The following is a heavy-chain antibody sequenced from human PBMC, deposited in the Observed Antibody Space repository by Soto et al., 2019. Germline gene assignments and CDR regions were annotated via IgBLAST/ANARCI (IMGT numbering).Heavy chain of an antibody. CDR2: VYYGGST. D-gene: IGHD6-13*01. Sequence: QLQLQESGPGLVKPSETLSLTCTVSGGSISSSSYCWGWIRQPPGKGLEWIGSVYYGGSTYYNPPLKCRVTISVDMSKNKFSLKRTSVTAADTAVYFCARRTGYSSSWYHYYFDYWGQGTLVTVIS. J-gene: IGHJ4*02. CDR3: ARRTGYSSSWYHYYFDY. V-gene: IGHV4-39*01. CDR1: GGSISSSSYC.